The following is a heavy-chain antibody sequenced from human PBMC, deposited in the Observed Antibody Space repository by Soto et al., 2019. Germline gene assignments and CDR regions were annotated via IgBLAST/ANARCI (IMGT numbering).Heavy chain of an antibody. V-gene: IGHV3-66*01. D-gene: IGHD3-3*01. CDR3: ARDTIFGVAERNYYYYMDV. CDR2: IYSGGSK. J-gene: IGHJ6*03. Sequence: GGSLRLSCAASGFTVSSNYMSWVRQAQGKGLEWVSVIYSGGSKYYADSMKGRFTISRDNSKNTLYLQMNSLRAEDTAVYYCARDTIFGVAERNYYYYMDVWGKGTTVTVSS. CDR1: GFTVSSNY.